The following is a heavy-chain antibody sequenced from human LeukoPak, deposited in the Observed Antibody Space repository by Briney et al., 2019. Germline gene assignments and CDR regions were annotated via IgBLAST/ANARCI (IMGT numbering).Heavy chain of an antibody. Sequence: PSETLSLTCTVSGGSISSGGYDWSWLGQRPGRGREWIVYIFYRSSTYSTPSLKSRVTISVDTSKTQFSLKLSSVTAADTAVYYCASAMYYYDSSGYFPSFDYWGQGTLVTVSS. CDR3: ASAMYYYDSSGYFPSFDY. V-gene: IGHV4-31*03. J-gene: IGHJ4*02. CDR1: GGSISSGGYD. D-gene: IGHD3-22*01. CDR2: IFYRSST.